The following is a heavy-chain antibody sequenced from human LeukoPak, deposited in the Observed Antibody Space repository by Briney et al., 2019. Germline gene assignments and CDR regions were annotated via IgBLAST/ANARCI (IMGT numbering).Heavy chain of an antibody. Sequence: SVKVSCKASGYTFTTYGISWVRQAPGQGLEWMGRIIPILGIANYAQKFQGRVTITADKSTSTAYMELSSLRSEDTAVYYCARANVDTAMVTDYWGQGTLVTVSS. CDR3: ARANVDTAMVTDY. D-gene: IGHD5-18*01. V-gene: IGHV1-69*04. CDR2: IIPILGIA. CDR1: GYTFTTYG. J-gene: IGHJ4*02.